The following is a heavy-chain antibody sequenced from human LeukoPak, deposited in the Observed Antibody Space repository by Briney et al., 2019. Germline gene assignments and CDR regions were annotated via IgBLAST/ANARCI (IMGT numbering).Heavy chain of an antibody. CDR2: IYYSGST. CDR1: GGSISSSSYY. CDR3: AREVVVPAAIEGVGAFDI. D-gene: IGHD2-2*02. V-gene: IGHV4-39*07. Sequence: SSETLSLTCTVSGGSISSSSYYWGWIRQPPGKGLEWIGSIYYSGSTYYNPSLKSRVTISVDTSKNQFSLKLSSVTAADTAVYYCAREVVVPAAIEGVGAFDIWGQGTMVTVSS. J-gene: IGHJ3*02.